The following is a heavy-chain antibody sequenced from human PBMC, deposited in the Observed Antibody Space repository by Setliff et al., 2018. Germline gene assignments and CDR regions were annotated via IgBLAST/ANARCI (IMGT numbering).Heavy chain of an antibody. Sequence: GASVKVSCKASGYSFTNYYIHWVRQAPGQGLEWVGIINPSGGSTSCAQKFQGRVTMTRDTSTSTVYMELSSLRSEDTAVYYCARGRTVGATNRHRLYYFDYWGQGTLVTVSS. CDR3: ARGRTVGATNRHRLYYFDY. J-gene: IGHJ4*02. CDR1: GYSFTNYY. D-gene: IGHD1-26*01. CDR2: INPSGGST. V-gene: IGHV1-46*01.